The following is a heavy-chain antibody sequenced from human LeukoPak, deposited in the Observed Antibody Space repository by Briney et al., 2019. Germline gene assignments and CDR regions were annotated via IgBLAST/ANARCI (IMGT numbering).Heavy chain of an antibody. J-gene: IGHJ1*01. V-gene: IGHV3-48*04. D-gene: IGHD6-13*01. Sequence: GGSLRLSCAASGFTFSTYSMNWVRQAPGKGLEWVSYISSSGSPIYYADSVKGRFTISRDNAKNSLYLQMNSLRAEDTAVYYCARDPPLIAAAGSRYFQHWGQGTLVTVSS. CDR2: ISSSGSPI. CDR3: ARDPPLIAAAGSRYFQH. CDR1: GFTFSTYS.